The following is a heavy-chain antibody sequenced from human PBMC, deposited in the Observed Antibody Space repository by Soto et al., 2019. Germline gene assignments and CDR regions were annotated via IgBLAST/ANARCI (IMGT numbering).Heavy chain of an antibody. J-gene: IGHJ4*02. D-gene: IGHD1-26*01. V-gene: IGHV3-33*08. CDR3: ARDGVGATTFFGFLDY. Sequence: QVQLVESGGGVVQPGGSLGPSCAASPSIFRGNGRHWVRQVPGKGLEWGAIIRYDGSDEHYGDSVEGRFTISRDNSKNMLYLQMNSLRAEDTAVYYCARDGVGATTFFGFLDYWGQGTLVTVSS. CDR2: IRYDGSDE. CDR1: PSIFRGNG.